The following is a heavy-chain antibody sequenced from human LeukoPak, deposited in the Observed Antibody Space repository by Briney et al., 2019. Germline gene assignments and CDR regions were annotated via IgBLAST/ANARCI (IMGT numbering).Heavy chain of an antibody. CDR2: INHSGST. D-gene: IGHD5-18*01. CDR1: GGSFSGYY. CDR3: ARKGYSYGYASDY. V-gene: IGHV4-34*01. J-gene: IGHJ4*02. Sequence: SGTLSLTCAVYGGSFSGYYWSWIRQPPGKGLEWIGEINHSGSTNYNPSLKSRVTISVDTSKNQFSLKLSSVTAADTAVYYCARKGYSYGYASDYWGQGTLVTVSS.